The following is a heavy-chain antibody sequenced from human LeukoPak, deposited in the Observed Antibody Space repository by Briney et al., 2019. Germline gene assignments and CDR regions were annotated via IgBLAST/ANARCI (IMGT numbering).Heavy chain of an antibody. V-gene: IGHV3-33*06. D-gene: IGHD4-23*01. CDR1: GFTFSSYG. J-gene: IGHJ4*02. Sequence: PGGSLRLSCAASGFTFSSYGMHWVRQAPGKGLEWVAVIWYDGSNKYYADSVKGRFTISRDNSKNTLYLQMNSLRAEDTAVYYCAKDRNYGGNLLDYWGQETLVTVSS. CDR3: AKDRNYGGNLLDY. CDR2: IWYDGSNK.